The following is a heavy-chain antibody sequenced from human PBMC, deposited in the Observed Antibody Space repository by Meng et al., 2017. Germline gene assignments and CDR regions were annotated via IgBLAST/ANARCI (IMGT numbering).Heavy chain of an antibody. V-gene: IGHV3-74*01. J-gene: IGHJ1*01. CDR2: INPDGNTP. D-gene: IGHD3-16*01. CDR3: TSDRLSH. Sequence: GESLKISCAASGFTFSGHWMHWVRQAPGQGLVWVSRINPDGNTPTYADSVKGQFTNSRDNAKSKLYLHLNSLRAEDAAVYYCTSDRLSHWGHGTLVTVSS. CDR1: GFTFSGHW.